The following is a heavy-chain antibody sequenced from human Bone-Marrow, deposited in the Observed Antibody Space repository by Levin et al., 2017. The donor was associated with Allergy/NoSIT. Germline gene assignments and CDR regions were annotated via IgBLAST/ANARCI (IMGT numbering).Heavy chain of an antibody. CDR3: ARVPYSGYDSAGAFDI. Sequence: SQTLSLTCTVSGGSISSGGYYWSWIRQHPGKGLEWIGYIYYSGSTYYNPSLKSRVTISVDTSKNQFSLKLSSVTAADTAVYYCARVPYSGYDSAGAFDIWGQGTMVTVSS. CDR2: IYYSGST. V-gene: IGHV4-31*03. D-gene: IGHD5-12*01. CDR1: GGSISSGGYY. J-gene: IGHJ3*02.